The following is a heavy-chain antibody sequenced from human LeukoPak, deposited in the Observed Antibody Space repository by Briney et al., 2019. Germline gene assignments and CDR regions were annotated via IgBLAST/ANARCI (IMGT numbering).Heavy chain of an antibody. V-gene: IGHV3-23*01. J-gene: IGHJ4*02. CDR3: AKDEGIAVAGLFDY. Sequence: GRSLRLSCAASGFTFSSYAMSWVRQAPGKGLEWVSAISGSGGSTYYADSVKGRFTISRDNSKNTLYLQMNSLRAEDTAVYYCAKDEGIAVAGLFDYWGQGTLVTVSS. CDR1: GFTFSSYA. D-gene: IGHD6-19*01. CDR2: ISGSGGST.